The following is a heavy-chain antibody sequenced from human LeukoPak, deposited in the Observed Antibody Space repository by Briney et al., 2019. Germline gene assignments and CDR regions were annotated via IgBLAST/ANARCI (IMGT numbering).Heavy chain of an antibody. Sequence: SETLSLTRTVSGGSISSYYWSCIRQPPGKGLEWIGSIYYSGSTNYNPSLKSRVTISIDTSKNQFPLKLSSVTAADTAVYYCARGGYYGSGSDDAFHIWGQGTMVTVSS. D-gene: IGHD3-10*01. J-gene: IGHJ3*02. CDR1: GGSISSYY. CDR3: ARGGYYGSGSDDAFHI. V-gene: IGHV4-59*01. CDR2: IYYSGST.